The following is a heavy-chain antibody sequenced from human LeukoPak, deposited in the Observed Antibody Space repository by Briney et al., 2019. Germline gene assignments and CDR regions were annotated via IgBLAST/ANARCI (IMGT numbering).Heavy chain of an antibody. CDR1: GFTFSSYA. CDR2: ISSSSSYI. Sequence: GGSLRLSCAASGFTFSSYAMHWVRQAPGKGLEWVSSISSSSSYIYYADSVKGRFTISRDNAKNSLYLQMNSLRAEDTAVYYCARDRRGGYDILTGWDYYYYGMDVWGQGTTVTVSS. J-gene: IGHJ6*02. CDR3: ARDRRGGYDILTGWDYYYYGMDV. D-gene: IGHD3-9*01. V-gene: IGHV3-21*01.